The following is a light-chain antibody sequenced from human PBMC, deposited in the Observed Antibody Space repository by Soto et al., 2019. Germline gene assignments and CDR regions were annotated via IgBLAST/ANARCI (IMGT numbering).Light chain of an antibody. J-gene: IGLJ1*01. V-gene: IGLV1-44*01. CDR1: SSNIGSNT. CDR2: SNN. Sequence: QSVLTQPPSASGTPGQRVTISCSGSSSNIGSNTVNWYQQLPGTAPQLPICSNNQRPSGVPDRFSGSKSDTSASLAISGLQSEDEADYYCAAWDDSLNGYVFGTGTKVTVL. CDR3: AAWDDSLNGYV.